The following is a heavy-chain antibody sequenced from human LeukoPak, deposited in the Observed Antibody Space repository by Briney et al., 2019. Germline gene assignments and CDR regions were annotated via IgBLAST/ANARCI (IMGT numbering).Heavy chain of an antibody. D-gene: IGHD2-15*01. Sequence: PSETLSLTCTVSGGSISSGGYYWSWIRQHPGKGLEWIGYIYYSGSTYYNPSLKSRVTISVDTSKNQFSLKLSSVTAADTAVYYCARVNLADFPYYFDYWGQGTLVTVSS. J-gene: IGHJ4*02. CDR1: GGSISSGGYY. CDR2: IYYSGST. CDR3: ARVNLADFPYYFDY. V-gene: IGHV4-31*03.